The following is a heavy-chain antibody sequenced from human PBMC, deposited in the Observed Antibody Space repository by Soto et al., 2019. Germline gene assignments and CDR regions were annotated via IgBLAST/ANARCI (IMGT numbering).Heavy chain of an antibody. CDR2: ISGSGGST. D-gene: IGHD3-3*01. Sequence: EVQLLESGGGLVQPGGSLRLSCAASGFTFSSYAMSCVRQAPGKGLEWVSAISGSGGSTYYADSVKGRFTISRDNSKNTLYLQMNSLRAEDTAVYYCAKDSGPTYDFWSGYRAFDIWGQGTMVTVSS. CDR1: GFTFSSYA. CDR3: AKDSGPTYDFWSGYRAFDI. J-gene: IGHJ3*02. V-gene: IGHV3-23*01.